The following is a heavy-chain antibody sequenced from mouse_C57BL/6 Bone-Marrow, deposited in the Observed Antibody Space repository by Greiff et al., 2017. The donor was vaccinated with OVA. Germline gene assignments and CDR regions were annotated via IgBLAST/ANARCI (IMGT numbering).Heavy chain of an antibody. D-gene: IGHD2-10*01. CDR2: ISSGSSTI. CDR3: ATYSPFAC. CDR1: GFTFSDYG. J-gene: IGHJ3*01. V-gene: IGHV5-17*01. Sequence: EVKLMESGGGLVKPGGSLKLSCAASGFTFSDYGMHWVRQAPEKGLEWVAYISSGSSTIYYADTVKGRFTISRDNAKNTLFLQMTSLRSEDSAMYYCATYSPFACWGQATLVTVSA.